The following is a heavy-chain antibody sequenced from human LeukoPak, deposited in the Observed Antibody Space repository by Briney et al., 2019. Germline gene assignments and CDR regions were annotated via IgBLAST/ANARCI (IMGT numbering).Heavy chain of an antibody. V-gene: IGHV1-69*01. J-gene: IGHJ4*02. Sequence: SVKVSCKASGGTFSSYAISWVRQAPGQGLEWMGGIIPIFGTANYAQKFQGRVTITADESTSTAYMELSTLRSEDTAVYYCATSRGSPWDYFDYWGQGTLVTVSS. CDR2: IIPIFGTA. D-gene: IGHD6-25*01. CDR1: GGTFSSYA. CDR3: ATSRGSPWDYFDY.